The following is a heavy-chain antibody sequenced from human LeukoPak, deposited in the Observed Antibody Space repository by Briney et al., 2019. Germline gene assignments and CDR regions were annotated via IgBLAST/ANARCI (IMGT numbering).Heavy chain of an antibody. CDR1: GFTFSNAW. V-gene: IGHV3-15*01. D-gene: IGHD5-24*01. J-gene: IGHJ4*02. CDR3: TTTARLQTSEDVDY. CDR2: IKSKTDGGTT. Sequence: PGGSLRLSCAASGFTFSNAWMSWVRQAPGKGLEWVGRIKSKTDGGTTDYAAPVKGRFTISRDDSKNTLYLQMNSLKTEDTAVYYCTTTARLQTSEDVDYWGQGTLVTVSS.